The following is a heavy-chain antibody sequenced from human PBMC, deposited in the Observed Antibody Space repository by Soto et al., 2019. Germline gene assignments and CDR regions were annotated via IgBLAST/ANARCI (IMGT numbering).Heavy chain of an antibody. CDR2: ISAYNGNT. CDR1: GYTFTSYG. D-gene: IGHD3-22*01. V-gene: IGHV1-18*01. J-gene: IGHJ6*02. CDR3: ARDSIAGSSGYPYYYYGMDV. Sequence: GASVKVSCQASGYTFTSYGISWVRQAPGQGLEWMGWISAYNGNTNYAQKLQGRVTMTTDTSTSTAYMELRSLRSDDTAVYYCARDSIAGSSGYPYYYYGMDVWGQGTTVTVSS.